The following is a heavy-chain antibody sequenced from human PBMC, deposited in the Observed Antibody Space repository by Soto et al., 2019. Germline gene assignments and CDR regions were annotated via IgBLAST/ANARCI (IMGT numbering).Heavy chain of an antibody. D-gene: IGHD3-10*02. CDR1: GASISKTSSY. Sequence: QVELQQSGPGLVKPSATLSLTCTVSGASISKTSSYWGWIRQPPGKGLEWMGSINYSGTASFNPSLKSRITISVDTSRNHLALRLTSVTAADAAFYFCARRVHVPSWYFDLWGREKPVIVSS. V-gene: IGHV4-39*01. CDR2: INYSGTA. J-gene: IGHJ2*01. CDR3: ARRVHVPSWYFDL.